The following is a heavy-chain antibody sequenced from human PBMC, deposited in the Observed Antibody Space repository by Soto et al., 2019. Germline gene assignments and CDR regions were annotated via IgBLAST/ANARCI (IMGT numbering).Heavy chain of an antibody. D-gene: IGHD3-10*01. CDR2: INTAGSTT. J-gene: IGHJ4*02. CDR3: VTRGVDTFGLSY. V-gene: IGHV3-74*01. Sequence: EVQLVESGGGLVQPGGSLRLSCAVSGFTFSSFWMHWVRQAPGEGLVWVSRINTAGSTTSYADSVKGRFTISRYNAKNPLYLAINSLRVEDTAMYYFVTRGVDTFGLSYWGQGTRVTVPS. CDR1: GFTFSSFW.